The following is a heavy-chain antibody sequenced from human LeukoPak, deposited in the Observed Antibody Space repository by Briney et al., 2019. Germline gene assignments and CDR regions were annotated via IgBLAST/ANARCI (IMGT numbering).Heavy chain of an antibody. V-gene: IGHV1-18*04. Sequence: ASVKVSCKASGYTFTSYYMHWVRQAPGQGLEWMGWISAYNGNTNYAQKLQGRVTMTTDTSTSTAYMELRSLRSDDTAVYYCARANWNYGLYDYWGQGTLVTVSS. CDR1: GYTFTSYY. J-gene: IGHJ4*02. CDR2: ISAYNGNT. D-gene: IGHD1-7*01. CDR3: ARANWNYGLYDY.